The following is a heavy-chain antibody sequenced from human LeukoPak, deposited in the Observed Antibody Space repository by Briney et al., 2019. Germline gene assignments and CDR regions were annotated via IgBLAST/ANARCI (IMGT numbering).Heavy chain of an antibody. V-gene: IGHV4-59*08. J-gene: IGHJ4*02. CDR1: GDSVTSSY. CDR3: ARLYCIFEDCYNH. D-gene: IGHD2-21*02. CDR2: VSSDGTT. Sequence: SETLSLTCSVSGDSVTSSYWNWIRQPPGKGLEWIGYVSSDGTTNYTPSLRSRLIMSVDTAKNDISLILTSVTAADTAIYYCARLYCIFEDCYNHWGRGTLVTVSS.